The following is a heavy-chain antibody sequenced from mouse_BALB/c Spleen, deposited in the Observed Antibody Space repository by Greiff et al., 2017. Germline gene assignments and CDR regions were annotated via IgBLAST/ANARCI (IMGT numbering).Heavy chain of an antibody. CDR1: GFSLTSYG. CDR2: IWDGGST. CDR3: ARGMISWFAY. Sequence: QVQLKESGPGLVAPSQSLSITCTVSGFSLTSYGVHWVRQPPGKGLEWLGVIWDGGSTNYNSALMSRLSISKDNSKSQVFLKMNSLQTDDTAMYYCARGMISWFAYWGQGTLVTVSA. V-gene: IGHV2-9*02. D-gene: IGHD2-4*01. J-gene: IGHJ3*01.